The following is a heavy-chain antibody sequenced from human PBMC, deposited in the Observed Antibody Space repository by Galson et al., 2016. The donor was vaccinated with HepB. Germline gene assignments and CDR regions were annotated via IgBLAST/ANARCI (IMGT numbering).Heavy chain of an antibody. J-gene: IGHJ4*02. CDR3: ARLSPMPRPIDY. Sequence: SETLSLTCNVSGYSFSSGFYWGWIRQPPEKGLEWIGSIYHSGTTYYNPSLKSRVTMSVDTSKNQFSLKLRSVTAADTAMYYCARLSPMPRPIDYWGQGTLVTVSS. V-gene: IGHV4-38-2*02. CDR2: IYHSGTT. CDR1: GYSFSSGFY. D-gene: IGHD2-2*01.